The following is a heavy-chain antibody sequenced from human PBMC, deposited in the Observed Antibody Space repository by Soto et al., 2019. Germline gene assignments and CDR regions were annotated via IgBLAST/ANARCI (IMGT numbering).Heavy chain of an antibody. CDR3: EREDEERAPRFLDY. J-gene: IGHJ4*02. D-gene: IGHD2-21*01. Sequence: GASVKVSGEASGYTFTSYYIHGVRQAPGQGLEWMGISKPSGGSTSSEQKFQGSVTLTRANSPSIVYMELSSLRPEDTGVYYCEREDEERAPRFLDYWGQGTVATVS. CDR1: GYTFTSYY. V-gene: IGHV1-46*01. CDR2: SKPSGGST.